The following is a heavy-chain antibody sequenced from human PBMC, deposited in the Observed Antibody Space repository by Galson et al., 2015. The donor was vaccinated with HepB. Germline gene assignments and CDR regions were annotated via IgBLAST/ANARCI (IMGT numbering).Heavy chain of an antibody. CDR2: ISAYNGNT. Sequence: VTVSCKASGYTFTSYGISWVRQAPGQGLEWMGWISAYNGNTNYAQKLQGRVTMTTDTSTSTAYMELRSLRSDDTAVYYCARDPVGRYCSGGSCYSPYWGQGTLVTVSS. V-gene: IGHV1-18*01. D-gene: IGHD2-15*01. CDR1: GYTFTSYG. J-gene: IGHJ4*02. CDR3: ARDPVGRYCSGGSCYSPY.